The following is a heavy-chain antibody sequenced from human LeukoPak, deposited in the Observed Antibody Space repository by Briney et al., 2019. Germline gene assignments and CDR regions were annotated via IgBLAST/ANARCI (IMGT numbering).Heavy chain of an antibody. Sequence: ASVKVSCKTSGYSFASFDINWVRQATGQGLEWMGWMVSNSGVTGLAQKFQGRVTMTRNTSDSTAYLELSSLRFEDTAVYYCASEASRLDNWDGDSWGQGTLVTVSS. CDR3: ASEASRLDNWDGDS. J-gene: IGHJ4*02. V-gene: IGHV1-8*01. D-gene: IGHD1-20*01. CDR2: MVSNSGVT. CDR1: GYSFASFD.